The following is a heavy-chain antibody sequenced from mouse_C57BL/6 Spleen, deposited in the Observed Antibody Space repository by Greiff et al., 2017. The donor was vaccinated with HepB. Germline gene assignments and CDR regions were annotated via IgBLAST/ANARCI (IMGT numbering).Heavy chain of an antibody. CDR1: GYTFTDYN. Sequence: EVKLVESGPELVKPGASVKMSCKASGYTFTDYNMHWVKQSHGKSLEWIGYINPNNGGTSYNQKFKGKATLTVNKSSSTAYMELRSLTSEDSAVYYCARSRDWYFDVWGTGTTVTVSS. D-gene: IGHD1-1*01. V-gene: IGHV1-22*01. J-gene: IGHJ1*03. CDR3: ARSRDWYFDV. CDR2: INPNNGGT.